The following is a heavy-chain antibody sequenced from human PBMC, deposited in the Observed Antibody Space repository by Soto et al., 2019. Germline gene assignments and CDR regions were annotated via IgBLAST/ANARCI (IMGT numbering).Heavy chain of an antibody. J-gene: IGHJ4*02. CDR3: ARGPSGDKIDY. V-gene: IGHV4-30-4*01. CDR1: GGSIGSAAYC. D-gene: IGHD7-27*01. Sequence: QVQLQESGPRLVSPSQTLSLTCTVSGGSIGSAAYCWSWIRQSPDKGLEWIGHIYDGGTTYSSPSLKGRVTISADTSETQLSLKLSSVSAADTAVYYCARGPSGDKIDYWGQGIQVTVSS. CDR2: IYDGGTT.